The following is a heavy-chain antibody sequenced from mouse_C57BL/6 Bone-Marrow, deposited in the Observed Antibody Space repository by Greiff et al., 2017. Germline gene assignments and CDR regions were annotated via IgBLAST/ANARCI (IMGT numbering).Heavy chain of an antibody. Sequence: EVLLVESGGGLVKPGGSLKLSCAASGFTFSDYGMHWVRQAPEQGLEWVAYISRGSSTIYYADTVKGRFTISRDNATNTLFLQMTSLRSEDTAMYYCARLGRRDYWGQGTTLTVSS. CDR1: GFTFSDYG. D-gene: IGHD4-1*01. J-gene: IGHJ2*01. V-gene: IGHV5-17*01. CDR3: ARLGRRDY. CDR2: ISRGSSTI.